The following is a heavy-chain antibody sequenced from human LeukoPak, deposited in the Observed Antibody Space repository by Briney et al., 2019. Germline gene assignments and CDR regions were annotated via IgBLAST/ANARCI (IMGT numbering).Heavy chain of an antibody. Sequence: SETLSLTCAVSGGSFSGYYWSWIRPPPGKGLEWIGEINHSGSTNYNPSLKSRVTISVDTSKNQFSLKPSSVTAADTAVYYCARARAGHFDYWGQGTLVTVSS. CDR2: INHSGST. CDR1: GGSFSGYY. CDR3: ARARAGHFDY. J-gene: IGHJ4*02. V-gene: IGHV4-34*01.